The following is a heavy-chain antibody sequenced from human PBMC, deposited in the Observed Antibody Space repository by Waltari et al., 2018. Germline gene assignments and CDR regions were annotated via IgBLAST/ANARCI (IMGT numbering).Heavy chain of an antibody. CDR1: GFTFSSYG. Sequence: QVQLVESGGGVVQPGRSLRLSCAASGFTFSSYGMHWVRQAPGKGLEWVAVIWYDGSNKYYADSVKGRFTISRDNSKNTLYLQMNSLRAEDTAVYYCARGTGYYKRDFDYWGQGTLVTVSS. V-gene: IGHV3-33*01. D-gene: IGHD3-22*01. CDR2: IWYDGSNK. CDR3: ARGTGYYKRDFDY. J-gene: IGHJ4*02.